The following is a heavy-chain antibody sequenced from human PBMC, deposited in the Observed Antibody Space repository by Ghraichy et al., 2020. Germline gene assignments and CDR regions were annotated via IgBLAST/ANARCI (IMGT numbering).Heavy chain of an antibody. CDR2: VYYNGNT. V-gene: IGHV4-59*08. D-gene: IGHD5-18*01. CDR1: GGSIRSYY. CDR3: ARRGRGYSLYFYGLDI. Sequence: SQTLSLTCTVSGGSIRSYYWSWIRHPPGKGLECIGYVYYNGNTDYSPSLKSRATISVDTSKNQFSLTLTSVTAADTAVYYCARRGRGYSLYFYGLDIWGQGTTVTVS. J-gene: IGHJ6*02.